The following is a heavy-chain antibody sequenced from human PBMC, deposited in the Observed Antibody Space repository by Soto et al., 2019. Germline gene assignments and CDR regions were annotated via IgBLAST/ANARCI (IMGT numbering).Heavy chain of an antibody. J-gene: IGHJ3*02. CDR1: GFTVSSNY. Sequence: VGSLRLSCAASGFTVSSNYMSWVRQAPGKGLEWVSVIYSGGSTYYADSVKGRFTISRDNSKNTLYLQMNSLRAEDTAVYYCASRLYYYDSSGYPRDAFDIWGQGTMVTVSS. CDR3: ASRLYYYDSSGYPRDAFDI. D-gene: IGHD3-22*01. V-gene: IGHV3-53*01. CDR2: IYSGGST.